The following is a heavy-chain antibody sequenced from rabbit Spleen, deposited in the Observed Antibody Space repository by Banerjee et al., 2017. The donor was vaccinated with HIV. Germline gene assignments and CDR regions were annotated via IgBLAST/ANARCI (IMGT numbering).Heavy chain of an antibody. J-gene: IGHJ4*01. Sequence: QSLEESGGDLVKPEGSLTLTCTASGFSLSASDFIYWVRQAPGKGLEWIACVYGATGSSAWYANWAKGRFTISKTSSTTVTLQMTSLTVADTATYWCARAANNIGYCAGLWGQGTLVTVS. V-gene: IGHV1S40*01. D-gene: IGHD1-1*01. CDR3: ARAANNIGYCAGL. CDR2: VYGATGSSA. CDR1: GFSLSASDF.